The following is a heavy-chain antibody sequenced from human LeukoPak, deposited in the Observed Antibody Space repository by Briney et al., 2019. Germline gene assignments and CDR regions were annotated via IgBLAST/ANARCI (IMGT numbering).Heavy chain of an antibody. J-gene: IGHJ3*02. CDR1: GFTFSSYD. CDR3: ARAIPSLLWFGELDAFDI. V-gene: IGHV3-13*01. D-gene: IGHD3-10*01. CDR2: ITTAGDT. Sequence: PGGSLRLSCAASGFTFSSYDMHWVRQATGKGLEWVSAITTAGDTYYPGSVKGRFTISRENAKNSLYLQMNSLRAGDTAVYYCARAIPSLLWFGELDAFDIWGQGTMVTVSS.